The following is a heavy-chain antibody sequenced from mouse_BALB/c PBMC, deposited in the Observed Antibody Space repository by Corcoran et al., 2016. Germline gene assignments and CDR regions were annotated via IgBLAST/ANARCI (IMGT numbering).Heavy chain of an antibody. CDR1: GYTFTDSY. V-gene: IGHV1-84*02. J-gene: IGHJ3*01. Sequence: QIQLQQSGPELVKPGASVKISCKASGYTFTDSYINWVKQKPGQGLEWIGWIYPGSGNTKYNEKFKGKATLTVDTSSSTAYMQLSSLTSEDTAVYFCSRGYGNYVLAYWGQGTLVTVSA. D-gene: IGHD2-10*02. CDR2: IYPGSGNT. CDR3: SRGYGNYVLAY.